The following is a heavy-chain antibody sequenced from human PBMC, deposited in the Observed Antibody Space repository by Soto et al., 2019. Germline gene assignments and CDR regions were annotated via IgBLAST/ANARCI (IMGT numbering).Heavy chain of an antibody. Sequence: SETLSLTCTVSGGSISSYYWSWIRQPPGKGLEWIGYIYYSGSTNYNPSLKSRVTISVDTSKNQFSLKLSSVTAADTAVYYCARRTWGSYRSNWFDPWGQGTLVTVSS. CDR1: GGSISSYY. V-gene: IGHV4-59*08. J-gene: IGHJ5*02. CDR3: ARRTWGSYRSNWFDP. CDR2: IYYSGST. D-gene: IGHD3-16*02.